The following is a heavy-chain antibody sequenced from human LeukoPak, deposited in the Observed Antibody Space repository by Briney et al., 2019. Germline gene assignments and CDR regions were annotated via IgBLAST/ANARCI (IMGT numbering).Heavy chain of an antibody. CDR2: IWNSGST. CDR3: AREAAYYNSGSRQIDS. CDR1: GGSVSIGTYY. V-gene: IGHV4-61*01. Sequence: SETLSLTCSVSGGSVSIGTYYWSWIRQPPGTGLEWIGYIWNSGSTKYNPSLKSRVTISVDTSKNQFSLKLSSVTAADTAVYYCAREAAYYNSGSRQIDSWGQGTLVAVSS. J-gene: IGHJ4*02. D-gene: IGHD3-10*01.